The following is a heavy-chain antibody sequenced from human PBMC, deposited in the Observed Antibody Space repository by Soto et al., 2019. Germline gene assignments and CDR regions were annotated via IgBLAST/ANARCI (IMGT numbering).Heavy chain of an antibody. CDR2: INHSGST. V-gene: IGHV4-34*01. Sequence: QVQLQQWGAGLLKPSETLSLTCAVYGGSFSGYYWSWIRQPPGKGLAWLGEINHSGSTNYNPSLKSRVTISVDTSKNQFSLKLSSVTAADTAVYYCASRQIGEFVGNWFDPWGQGTLVTGSS. CDR3: ASRQIGEFVGNWFDP. D-gene: IGHD3-10*01. CDR1: GGSFSGYY. J-gene: IGHJ5*02.